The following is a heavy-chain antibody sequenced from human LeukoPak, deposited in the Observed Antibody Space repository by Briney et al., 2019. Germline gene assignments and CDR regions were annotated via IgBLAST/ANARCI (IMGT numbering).Heavy chain of an antibody. CDR1: GDSISSTFYQ. V-gene: IGHV4-39*07. Sequence: SETLSLTCTVSGDSISSTFYQWGWIRQPPGKGLEWIGSFYYSGSTYYNPSLKSRVTISVDTSKNQFSLKLSSVTAADTAVYYCARAPPHGAGGTNFDYWGQGTLVTVSS. CDR3: ARAPPHGAGGTNFDY. CDR2: FYYSGST. D-gene: IGHD2-15*01. J-gene: IGHJ4*02.